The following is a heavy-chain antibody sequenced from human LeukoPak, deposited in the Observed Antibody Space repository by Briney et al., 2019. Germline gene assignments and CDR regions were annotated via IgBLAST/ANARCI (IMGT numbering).Heavy chain of an antibody. V-gene: IGHV4-59*01. CDR3: ARVTGYMIEDYFDY. CDR1: GGSISSYY. CDR2: IYYSGST. D-gene: IGHD3-22*01. Sequence: SETLSLTCTVSGGSISSYYWSWIRQPPGKGLEWIGYIYYSGSTNYNSSLKSRVTISVDTSKNQFSLRLSSVTAADTAVYYCARVTGYMIEDYFDYWGQGTLVTVSS. J-gene: IGHJ4*02.